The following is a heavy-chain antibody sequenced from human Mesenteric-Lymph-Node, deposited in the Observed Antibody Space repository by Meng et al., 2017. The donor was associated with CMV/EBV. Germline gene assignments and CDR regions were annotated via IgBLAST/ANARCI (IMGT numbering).Heavy chain of an antibody. CDR1: GFTFDDYA. Sequence: GGSLRLSCAASGFTFDDYAMHWVRQPPGKGLEWVSGIASGGSTYYADSVKGRFTISRDNSKNTLYLQMNSLRAEDTAVYYCARVPGLGMNYFFGMDVWGQGTTVTVSS. D-gene: IGHD3/OR15-3a*01. J-gene: IGHJ6*02. CDR3: ARVPGLGMNYFFGMDV. V-gene: IGHV3-23*01. CDR2: IASGGST.